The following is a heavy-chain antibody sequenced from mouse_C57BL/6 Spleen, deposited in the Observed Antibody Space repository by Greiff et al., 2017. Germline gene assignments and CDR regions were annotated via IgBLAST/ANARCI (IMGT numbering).Heavy chain of an antibody. CDR1: GYAFSSYW. CDR2: IYPGDGDT. Sequence: VQLQESGAELVKPGASVKISCKASGYAFSSYWMNWAKQRPGKGLEWIGQIYPGDGDTNYNGKFKGKATLTADKSSSTAYMQLSSLTSEDSAVYFCAREERFWGQGTTLTVSS. CDR3: AREERF. J-gene: IGHJ2*01. V-gene: IGHV1-80*01.